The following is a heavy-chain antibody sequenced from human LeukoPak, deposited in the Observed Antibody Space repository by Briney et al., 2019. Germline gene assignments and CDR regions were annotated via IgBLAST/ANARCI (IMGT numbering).Heavy chain of an antibody. CDR1: GFTFDDYA. CDR3: ARALPMDV. D-gene: IGHD5/OR15-5a*01. CDR2: ISWNSGSI. V-gene: IGHV3-9*01. Sequence: GRSLRLSCAASGFTFDDYAMHWVRQAPGKGLEWVSGISWNSGSIGYADSVKGRFTISRDNAKNSLYLQMNSLRAEDTAVYYCARALPMDVWGQGTTVTVSS. J-gene: IGHJ6*02.